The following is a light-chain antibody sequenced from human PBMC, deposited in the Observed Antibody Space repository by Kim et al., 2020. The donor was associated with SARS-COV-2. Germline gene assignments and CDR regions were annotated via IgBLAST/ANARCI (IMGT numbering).Light chain of an antibody. CDR1: KLGDKY. V-gene: IGLV3-1*01. Sequence: VYPGQTASITCSGDKLGDKYACWYQQKPGQSPVLVIYQDSKPPSGIPEGFSGSNSGNTATLTISGTQAMDEADYYCQAWDSSTDVVFGGGTQLTVL. CDR2: QDS. J-gene: IGLJ2*01. CDR3: QAWDSSTDVV.